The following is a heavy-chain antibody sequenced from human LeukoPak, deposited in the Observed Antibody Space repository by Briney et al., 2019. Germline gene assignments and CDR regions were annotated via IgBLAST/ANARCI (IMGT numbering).Heavy chain of an antibody. CDR1: GGSISNYY. J-gene: IGHJ6*02. Sequence: SETLSLTCTVSGGSISNYYWSWIRQPPGKGLEWIGHIYDTGSTNYNPSLKSRVTISVDTSKNQISLDLRSVTAADTALYYCARDRRYAVGYYYGLDVWGQGTTVTVSS. CDR2: IYDTGST. V-gene: IGHV4-59*01. CDR3: ARDRRYAVGYYYGLDV. D-gene: IGHD1-26*01.